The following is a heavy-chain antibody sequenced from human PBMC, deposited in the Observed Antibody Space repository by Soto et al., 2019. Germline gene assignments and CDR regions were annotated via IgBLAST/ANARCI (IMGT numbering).Heavy chain of an antibody. J-gene: IGHJ4*02. CDR1: GFTFSTYG. CDR2: ISYDGSHI. CDR3: AKGGPELVRYYFNC. V-gene: IGHV3-30*18. D-gene: IGHD6-13*01. Sequence: TGGSLRLSCAASGFTFSTYGMHWVRQTPGEGLEWVAVISYDGSHIYYADSVKGRFTTSRDNSKNTLYLQMDSLRAEDTAVYYCAKGGPELVRYYFNCWGQGTLVTVSS.